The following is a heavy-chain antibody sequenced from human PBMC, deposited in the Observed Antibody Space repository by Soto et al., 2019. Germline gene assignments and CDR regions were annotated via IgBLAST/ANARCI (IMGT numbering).Heavy chain of an antibody. CDR3: ARDRGNSGYHLYYYYMDV. D-gene: IGHD5-12*01. V-gene: IGHV1-46*03. Sequence: ASVKVSCKASGYTFTSYYMHWVRQAPGQGLEWMGIINPSGGSTSYAQKFQGRVTMTRDTSTSTVYMELSSLRSEDTAVYYCARDRGNSGYHLYYYYMDVWGKGTTVTVSS. J-gene: IGHJ6*03. CDR2: INPSGGST. CDR1: GYTFTSYY.